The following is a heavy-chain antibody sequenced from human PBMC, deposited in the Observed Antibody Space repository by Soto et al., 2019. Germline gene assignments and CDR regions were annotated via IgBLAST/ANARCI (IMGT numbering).Heavy chain of an antibody. J-gene: IGHJ4*02. Sequence: QVQLVESGGGVVQPGRSLRLSCAASGFTFSSYGMHWVRQAPGKGLEWVAVISYDGSNKYYADSVKGRFTISRDNSKNTLYLQMNRLRAEDTAVYYCAKEGDTPANYSSGWYGLIDYWGQGTLVTVSS. CDR3: AKEGDTPANYSSGWYGLIDY. V-gene: IGHV3-30*18. D-gene: IGHD6-19*01. CDR2: ISYDGSNK. CDR1: GFTFSSYG.